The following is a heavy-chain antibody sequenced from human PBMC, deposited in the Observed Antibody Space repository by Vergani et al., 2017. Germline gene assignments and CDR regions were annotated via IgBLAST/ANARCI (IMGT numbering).Heavy chain of an antibody. CDR2: ISSSSSTI. J-gene: IGHJ4*02. V-gene: IGHV3-48*04. CDR1: GFTFSSYS. Sequence: EVQLVESGGGLVQPGGSLRLSCAASGFTFSSYSMNWVLQAPGKGLEWVSYISSSSSTIYYADSVKGRFTISRDNAKNSLYLQMNSLRAEDTAVYYCARDEGAGFDYWGQGTLVTVSS. D-gene: IGHD3-10*01. CDR3: ARDEGAGFDY.